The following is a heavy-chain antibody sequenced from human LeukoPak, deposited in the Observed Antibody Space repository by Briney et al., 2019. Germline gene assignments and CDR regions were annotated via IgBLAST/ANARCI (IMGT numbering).Heavy chain of an antibody. CDR3: ARATYGDYSHHDY. V-gene: IGHV3-21*01. D-gene: IGHD4-17*01. CDR2: ISSSSSYI. J-gene: IGHJ4*02. CDR1: GFTFNIHG. Sequence: PGGSLRLSCAASGFTFNIHGMNWVRQAPGKGLEWVSSISSSSSYIYYADSMKGRFTISRDNAKNSLYLQMNSLRAEDTAVYYCARATYGDYSHHDYWGQGTLVTVSS.